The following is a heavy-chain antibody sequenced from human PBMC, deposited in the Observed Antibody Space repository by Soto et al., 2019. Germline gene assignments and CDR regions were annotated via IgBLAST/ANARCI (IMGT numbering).Heavy chain of an antibody. V-gene: IGHV3-48*03. D-gene: IGHD3-9*01. CDR3: ARDLTGYAMDV. Sequence: HPGGSLRLSCVPSGFSISNHEMDWVRQAPGKGLEWVSYSDRTGRAIYYADSVKDRFIISRDNAKNSLYLQMNGLRAEDTAIYYCARDLTGYAMDVWGQGTTVTVSS. CDR2: SDRTGRAI. J-gene: IGHJ6*02. CDR1: GFSISNHE.